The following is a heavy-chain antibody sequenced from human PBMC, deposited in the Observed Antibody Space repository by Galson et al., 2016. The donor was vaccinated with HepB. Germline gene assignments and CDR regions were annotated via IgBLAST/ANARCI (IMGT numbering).Heavy chain of an antibody. D-gene: IGHD3-3*01. CDR3: AGSPSDFWYPPSRDYYYGFDV. V-gene: IGHV1-69*13. CDR1: GGTFSSSA. Sequence: SVKVSCKASGGTFSSSAVSWVRQARGQGLEWMGGIIPIFGSTNYAQKFQGRVTISADESTGTVYMELTSLRSGDTALYFCAGSPSDFWYPPSRDYYYGFDVWGQGTPVTVSS. CDR2: IIPIFGST. J-gene: IGHJ6*02.